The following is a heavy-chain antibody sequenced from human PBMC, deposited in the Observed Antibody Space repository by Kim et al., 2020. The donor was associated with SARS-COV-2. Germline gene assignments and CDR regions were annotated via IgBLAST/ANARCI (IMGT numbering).Heavy chain of an antibody. J-gene: IGHJ4*02. Sequence: YSRRCPGRVTITRDTSASTAYMELSSLRSEDTAVYYCANSGYDGMVYFDYWGQGTLVTVSS. D-gene: IGHD5-12*01. V-gene: IGHV1-3*01. CDR3: ANSGYDGMVYFDY.